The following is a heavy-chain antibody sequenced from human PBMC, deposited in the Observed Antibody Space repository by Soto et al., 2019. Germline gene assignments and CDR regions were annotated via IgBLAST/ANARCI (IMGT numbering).Heavy chain of an antibody. CDR1: GYTFTSYG. J-gene: IGHJ1*01. V-gene: IGHV1-18*01. Sequence: ASVKVSCKASGYTFTSYGISWVRQAPGQGLERMGWISAYNGNTNYAQKLQGRVTMTTDTSTSTAYMELRSLRSDDTAVYYCARGPSYDVLRSFDHDDYFRNWRQGSLFTVCS. CDR3: ARGPSYDVLRSFDHDDYFRN. D-gene: IGHD3-9*01. CDR2: ISAYNGNT.